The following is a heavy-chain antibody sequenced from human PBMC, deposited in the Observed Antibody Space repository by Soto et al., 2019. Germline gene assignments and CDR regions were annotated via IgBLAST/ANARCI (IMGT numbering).Heavy chain of an antibody. CDR2: IYYSGST. CDR3: ARRYGSGFDY. CDR1: GGSISSRGYY. D-gene: IGHD6-19*01. V-gene: IGHV4-39*01. J-gene: IGHJ4*02. Sequence: PSETLSLTCTVSGGSISSRGYYWGWIRQPPGKGLEWIGTIYYSGSTYYNPSLKSRVTISVDTSKNQFSLKLSSVTAADTAVYYCARRYGSGFDYWGQGTLVTVSS.